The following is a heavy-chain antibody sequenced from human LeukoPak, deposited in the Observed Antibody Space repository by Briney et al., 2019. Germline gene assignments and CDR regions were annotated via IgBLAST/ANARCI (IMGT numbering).Heavy chain of an antibody. J-gene: IGHJ5*02. CDR3: ARGPVLRFILTRRDNWFDP. CDR2: MNPNSGNT. CDR1: GYTFTSYD. D-gene: IGHD3-3*01. V-gene: IGHV1-8*03. Sequence: ASVKVSCKASGYTFTSYDINWVRQATGQGLEWMGWMNPNSGNTGYAQKFQGRVTITRNTSISTAYMELSSLRSEDTAVYYCARGPVLRFILTRRDNWFDPWGQGTLVTVSS.